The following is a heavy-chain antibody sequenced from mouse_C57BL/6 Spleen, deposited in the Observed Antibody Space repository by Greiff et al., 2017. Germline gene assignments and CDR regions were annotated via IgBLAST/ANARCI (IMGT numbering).Heavy chain of an antibody. J-gene: IGHJ2*01. Sequence: QVQLQQPGTELVKPGASGYTFTSYWMHWVKQRPGQGLEWIGNINPSNGGTNYNEKFKSKATLTVDKSSSTAYMQLSSLTSEDSAVYYCARRWDXWGQGTTLTVSS. V-gene: IGHV1-53*01. CDR3: ARRWDX. CDR2: INPSNGGT. CDR1: GYTFTSYW. D-gene: IGHD4-1*01.